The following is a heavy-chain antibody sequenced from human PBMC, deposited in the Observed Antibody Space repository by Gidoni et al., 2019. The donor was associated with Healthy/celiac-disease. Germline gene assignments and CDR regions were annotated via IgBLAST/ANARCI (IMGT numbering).Heavy chain of an antibody. CDR3: ARKGGPLYYFDY. V-gene: IGHV3-21*01. J-gene: IGHJ4*02. D-gene: IGHD3-16*01. CDR2: ISSSSSYI. Sequence: EVQLVESGGGLVKPGGSLRLSCAASGFTFSSYSMNWVRQAPGKGLEWVSSISSSSSYIYYADSVKGRFTISRDNAKNSLYLQMNSLRAEDTAVYYCARKGGPLYYFDYWGQGTLVTVSS. CDR1: GFTFSSYS.